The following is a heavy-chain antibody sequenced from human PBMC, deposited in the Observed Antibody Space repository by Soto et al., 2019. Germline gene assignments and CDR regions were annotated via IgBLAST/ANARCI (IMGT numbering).Heavy chain of an antibody. Sequence: SETLSLTCTVSGGSFSGGGYYWSWIRQHPGKGLEWMGYISYSGSTKYKPSLQSRITISVDTSKNQFSLRLTSVTAADTAIYFCARTSIFGVVLNAFDIWGPGTLVTV. CDR2: ISYSGST. CDR3: ARTSIFGVVLNAFDI. J-gene: IGHJ3*02. CDR1: GGSFSGGGYY. V-gene: IGHV4-31*03. D-gene: IGHD3-3*01.